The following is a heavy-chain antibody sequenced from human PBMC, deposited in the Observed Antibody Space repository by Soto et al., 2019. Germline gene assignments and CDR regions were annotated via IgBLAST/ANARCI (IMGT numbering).Heavy chain of an antibody. CDR2: ISGTTGHA. CDR1: GFPFSHYA. V-gene: IGHV3-23*01. D-gene: IGHD3-16*01. Sequence: EVQILESGGGLVQPGGSLRLSCAASGFPFSHYAMAWVRQAPGKGLEWVSAISGTTGHAFYADSVKDRFTISRDNSKNTLYPQMDSLRAEDTAVYHCARAPSEYIWGSYLRYYEYWGQGTLVTVSS. CDR3: ARAPSEYIWGSYLRYYEY. J-gene: IGHJ4*02.